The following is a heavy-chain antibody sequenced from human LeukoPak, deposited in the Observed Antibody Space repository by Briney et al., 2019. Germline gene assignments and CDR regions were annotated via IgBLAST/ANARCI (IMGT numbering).Heavy chain of an antibody. CDR1: GYTFTSYV. D-gene: IGHD3-22*01. Sequence: ASVKVSCKASGYTFTSYVLSWVRQAPGQGLEWMGWITAYNGNTNYAQKLQGRVTMTPDTSTSTAYMELRSLRSDDTAVYYWARDRKVHPYYYDSSGYLPFDYWGQGTLVTVSS. V-gene: IGHV1-18*01. CDR3: ARDRKVHPYYYDSSGYLPFDY. CDR2: ITAYNGNT. J-gene: IGHJ4*02.